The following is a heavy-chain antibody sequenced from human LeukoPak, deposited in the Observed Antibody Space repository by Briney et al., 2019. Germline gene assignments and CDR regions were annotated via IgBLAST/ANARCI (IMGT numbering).Heavy chain of an antibody. V-gene: IGHV3-7*01. Sequence: SGGSLRLSCAASGFTFSSYWMSWVRQAPGKGLEWVANIKQDGSEKYYVDSVKGRFTISRDNAKNSLYLQMNSLRAEDTAVYYCAREMYSSSWYYFDYWGQGTLVTVSS. CDR2: IKQDGSEK. D-gene: IGHD6-13*01. J-gene: IGHJ4*02. CDR3: AREMYSSSWYYFDY. CDR1: GFTFSSYW.